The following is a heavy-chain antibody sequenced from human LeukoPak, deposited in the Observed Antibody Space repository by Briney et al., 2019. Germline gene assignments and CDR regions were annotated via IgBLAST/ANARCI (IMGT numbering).Heavy chain of an antibody. J-gene: IGHJ4*02. CDR3: ARDSGSARPFDS. D-gene: IGHD6-6*01. Sequence: GGSLRLSCAASGFTFSSYGMHWVRQAPGKGLEWVAYIPKDGSNKFYADSVKGRFTISRDNGKNSLSLQMNSLIAEDTAVYYCARDSGSARPFDSWGQGTLVTVSS. CDR2: IPKDGSNK. V-gene: IGHV3-30*12. CDR1: GFTFSSYG.